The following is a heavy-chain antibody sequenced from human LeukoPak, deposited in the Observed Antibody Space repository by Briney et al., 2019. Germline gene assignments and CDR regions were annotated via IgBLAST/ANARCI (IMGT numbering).Heavy chain of an antibody. CDR2: IYYSGST. D-gene: IGHD3-22*01. V-gene: IGHV4-30-4*01. CDR3: ARVRGYYDSSGYYYFDWYFDL. Sequence: SQTLSLTCTVSGGSISSGDYYWSWIRQPPGKGLEWIGDIYYSGSTYYNPSLKSRITISVDTSKNQFSLKLSSVTAADTAVYYCARVRGYYDSSGYYYFDWYFDLWGRGTLVTVSS. CDR1: GGSISSGDYY. J-gene: IGHJ2*01.